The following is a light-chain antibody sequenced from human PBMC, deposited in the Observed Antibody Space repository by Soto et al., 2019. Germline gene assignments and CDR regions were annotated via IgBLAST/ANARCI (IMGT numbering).Light chain of an antibody. J-gene: IGKJ2*01. CDR2: KAS. CDR3: QQYNSYPYT. CDR1: QSISSW. V-gene: IGKV1-5*03. Sequence: DIQMTQSPSTLSPSVGDRVTITCRASQSISSWLAWYQQKPGKAPKLLIYKASSLESGVPSRFSGSGSGTEFTLTISSLQPDDFATYYCQQYNSYPYTFGQGTNLEIK.